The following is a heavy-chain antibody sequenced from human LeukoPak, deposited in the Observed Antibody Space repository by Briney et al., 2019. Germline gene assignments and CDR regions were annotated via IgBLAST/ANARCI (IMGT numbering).Heavy chain of an antibody. CDR3: ARKVVTEGYYYYYYMDV. CDR1: GGSISSYY. Sequence: SETLSLTCTVSGGSISSYYWSWIRQPPGKGLEWIGYIYYSGSTNYNPSLKSRVTISVEPSKNQFSLKLSSLTAADTAVYYCARKVVTEGYYYYYYMDVWGKGTTVTISS. CDR2: IYYSGST. V-gene: IGHV4-59*01. D-gene: IGHD2-21*02. J-gene: IGHJ6*03.